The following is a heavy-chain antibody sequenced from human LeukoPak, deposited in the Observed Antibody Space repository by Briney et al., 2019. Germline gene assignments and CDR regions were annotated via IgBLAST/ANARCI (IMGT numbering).Heavy chain of an antibody. CDR3: ARTTMVRGTYYMDV. V-gene: IGHV4-59*01. Sequence: SETLSLTCTVSGGSISSYYWSWIRQPPGKVLEWIGYIYYSGYTNYNPSLKSRVTVSVDTSKNQFSLKLSSVTAADTAVYYCARTTMVRGTYYMDVWGKGTTVTISS. CDR2: IYYSGYT. CDR1: GGSISSYY. D-gene: IGHD3-10*01. J-gene: IGHJ6*03.